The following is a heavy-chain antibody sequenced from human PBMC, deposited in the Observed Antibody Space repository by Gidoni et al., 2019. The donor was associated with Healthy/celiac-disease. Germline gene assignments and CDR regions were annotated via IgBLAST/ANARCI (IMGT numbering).Heavy chain of an antibody. CDR3: ARDRYRARDFDY. J-gene: IGHJ4*02. CDR2: ISSSSSYI. V-gene: IGHV3-21*01. Sequence: EVQLVASGGGLVKPGGSLRLSCAASGFTFSSYSMNWVRQAPGKGLEWVASISSSSSYIYYADSVKGRFTISRDNAKNSLYLQMNSRRAEDTAVYYCARDRYRARDFDYWGQGTLVTVSS. CDR1: GFTFSSYS. D-gene: IGHD2-2*02.